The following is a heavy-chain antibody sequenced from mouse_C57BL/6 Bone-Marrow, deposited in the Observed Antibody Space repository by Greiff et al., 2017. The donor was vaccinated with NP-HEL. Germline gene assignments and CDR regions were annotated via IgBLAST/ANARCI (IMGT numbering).Heavy chain of an antibody. J-gene: IGHJ3*01. CDR2: IFPGSGST. Sequence: VQLQESGPELVRPGASVKISCKAPGYTFTSHWMPWVRQRPGQGLEWIGEIFPGSGSTYYLDKFKGSSTLTVDTSSSTAYMQLSSLTSEDAAVYFCARWGYYGSREGLAYWGQGTLVTVSA. D-gene: IGHD1-1*01. CDR3: ARWGYYGSREGLAY. CDR1: GYTFTSHW. V-gene: IGHV1-56*01.